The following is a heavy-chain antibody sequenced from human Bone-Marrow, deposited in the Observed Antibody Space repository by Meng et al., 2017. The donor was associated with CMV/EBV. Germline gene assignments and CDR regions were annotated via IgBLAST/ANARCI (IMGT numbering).Heavy chain of an antibody. CDR3: ATTQVGAPDY. CDR1: GYTFTGYY. CDR2: IKSTTDGGTT. D-gene: IGHD1-26*01. V-gene: IGHV3-15*01. J-gene: IGHJ4*02. Sequence: SCKASGYTFTGYYMHWVRQAPGKGLEWVGRIKSTTDGGTTDYAAPVKGRFTISRDDSKNTVHLQMNSLKSEDTAVYYCATTQVGAPDYWGQGTLVTVSS.